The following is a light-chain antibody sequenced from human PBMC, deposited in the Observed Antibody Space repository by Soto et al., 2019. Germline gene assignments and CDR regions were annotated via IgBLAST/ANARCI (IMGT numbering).Light chain of an antibody. V-gene: IGKV1-39*01. CDR1: QTVNTY. Sequence: DIQMTESPSSLFASIGGRVTITCRASQTVNTYLHWYQQKPGKGPKLLFYAASNLQSGVPSRFSGSGSGTNFTLSLNSLQPEDFATYYCQQGYSNPWTFGQGTKVDI. CDR3: QQGYSNPWT. J-gene: IGKJ1*01. CDR2: AAS.